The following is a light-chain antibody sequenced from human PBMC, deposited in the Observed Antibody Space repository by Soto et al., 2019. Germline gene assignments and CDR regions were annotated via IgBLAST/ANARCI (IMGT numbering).Light chain of an antibody. Sequence: QSVLTQPRSVSGSPGQSVTISCTGTSSDVGGYNYVSWYQQHPGKAPKLMIYDVSKRPSGVPDRFSGSKSGNTASLTISGLQGEDEADYYCCSYAGSYSVLFGGGTKVTVL. CDR3: CSYAGSYSVL. V-gene: IGLV2-11*01. CDR2: DVS. J-gene: IGLJ2*01. CDR1: SSDVGGYNY.